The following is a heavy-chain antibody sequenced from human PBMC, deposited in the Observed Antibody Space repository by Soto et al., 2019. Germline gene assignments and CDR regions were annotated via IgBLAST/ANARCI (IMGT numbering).Heavy chain of an antibody. V-gene: IGHV4-31*03. CDR2: IYDSGTT. CDR3: ARVSQYSSPFLDY. Sequence: SETLSLTCTVSGVSISSGGDYWSWIRQPPGKGLEWIGYIYDSGTTYYKPSLKSRLTISVDTSKNQFSLELASVTAADTAVYYCARVSQYSSPFLDYWGQGTLVTVSS. D-gene: IGHD6-6*01. CDR1: GVSISSGGDY. J-gene: IGHJ4*02.